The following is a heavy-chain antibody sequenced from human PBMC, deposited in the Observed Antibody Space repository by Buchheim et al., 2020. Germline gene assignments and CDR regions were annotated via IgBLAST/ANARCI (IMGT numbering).Heavy chain of an antibody. Sequence: EVQLVQSGGGLVRSGGSLRLSCAASGFTFRTFVMSWVRQAPGKGLEWVSAISGSGGSAYYADSVRGRFTISRDNSKTTLSLQMNSLRAEDTAIYYCAKEGDDYIWGTYRQNWFDPWGQGTL. J-gene: IGHJ5*02. CDR1: GFTFRTFV. CDR3: AKEGDDYIWGTYRQNWFDP. D-gene: IGHD3-16*02. V-gene: IGHV3-23*04. CDR2: ISGSGGSA.